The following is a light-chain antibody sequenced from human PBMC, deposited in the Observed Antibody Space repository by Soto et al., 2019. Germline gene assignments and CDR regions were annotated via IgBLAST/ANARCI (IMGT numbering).Light chain of an antibody. V-gene: IGKV3-15*01. J-gene: IGKJ4*01. CDR1: QGVSNN. CDR3: QQYNNWSCP. CDR2: ATS. Sequence: EIVMTQSPATLSVSPGERVTLSCRASQGVSNNLAWYQQKPGQAPRLLIYATSTRATGVPARFSGSGSGAEFTLTISSLQSEDFAVYYCQQYNNWSCPFGGGTRVEVK.